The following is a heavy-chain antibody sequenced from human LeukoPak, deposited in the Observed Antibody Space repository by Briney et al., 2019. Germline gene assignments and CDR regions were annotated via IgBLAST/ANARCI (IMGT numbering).Heavy chain of an antibody. CDR2: IYYSGST. CDR1: GGSISSYY. D-gene: IGHD2-15*01. Sequence: SETLSLTCTVSGGSISSYYWNWIRQPPGKGLEWIGYIYYSGSTNYNPSLKSRVTISVDTSKNQFSLKLSSVTAADTAVYYCARANVVPSPYYYYYYGMDVWGQGTTVTVSS. CDR3: ARANVVPSPYYYYYYGMDV. V-gene: IGHV4-59*01. J-gene: IGHJ6*02.